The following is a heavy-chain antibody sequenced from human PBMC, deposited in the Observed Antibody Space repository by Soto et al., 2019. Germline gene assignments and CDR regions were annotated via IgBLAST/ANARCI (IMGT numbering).Heavy chain of an antibody. J-gene: IGHJ5*02. D-gene: IGHD6-13*01. CDR2: IYYSGST. CDR1: GGSISSYY. CDR3: ARGTAAAGIPPPGPFDP. Sequence: SETLSLTCTVSGGSISSYYWSWIRQPPGKGLEWIGYIYYSGSTNYNPSLKSRVTISVDTSKNQFSLKLSSVTAADTAVYYCARGTAAAGIPPPGPFDPWGQGTLVTVS. V-gene: IGHV4-59*01.